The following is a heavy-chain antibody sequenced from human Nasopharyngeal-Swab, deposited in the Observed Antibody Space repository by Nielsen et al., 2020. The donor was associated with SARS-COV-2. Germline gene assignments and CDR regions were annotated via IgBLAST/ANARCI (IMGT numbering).Heavy chain of an antibody. V-gene: IGHV4-59*13. CDR2: IYYSGST. CDR1: GGSIGSYY. D-gene: IGHD3-22*01. J-gene: IGHJ4*02. CDR3: ARDSLTHSGYYLDY. Sequence: SETLSLTCTVSGGSIGSYYWSWIRQPPGKGLEWIGYIYYSGSTNYNPSLKSRVTISVDTSKNQFSLKLSSVTAADTAVYYCARDSLTHSGYYLDYWGQGTLVTVSS.